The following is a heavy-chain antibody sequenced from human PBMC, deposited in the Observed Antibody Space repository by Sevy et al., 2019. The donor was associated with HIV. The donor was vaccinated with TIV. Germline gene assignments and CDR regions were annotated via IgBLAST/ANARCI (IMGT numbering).Heavy chain of an antibody. V-gene: IGHV1-3*04. J-gene: IGHJ4*02. Sequence: ASVKVSCKASGYTFNRHGLHWVRQAPAQGLEWMGWTATDTGDTRYSQKFQGRLTITTDTSASTLYMELSSLASEDTAVYYCARDHAGSVEFYFDHWGQRTLVTVSS. CDR3: ARDHAGSVEFYFDH. CDR1: GYTFNRHG. CDR2: TATDTGDT.